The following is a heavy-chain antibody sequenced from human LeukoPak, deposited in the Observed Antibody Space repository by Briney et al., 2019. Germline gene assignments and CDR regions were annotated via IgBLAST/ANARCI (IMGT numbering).Heavy chain of an antibody. CDR1: GYTFSNYG. V-gene: IGHV1-18*04. CDR2: ISTYNGKT. CDR3: ASDYWSRISCQRYDAFNI. Sequence: VAAVTVPRTASGYTFSNYGISRVRQAQAQGNGWMGWISTYNGKTNNEQKLQGRVPMTTDTDTSTAYMELRSQRFDDTAVYYRASDYWSRISCQRYDAFNIWGQGTMVTVSS. D-gene: IGHD2-2*01. J-gene: IGHJ3*02.